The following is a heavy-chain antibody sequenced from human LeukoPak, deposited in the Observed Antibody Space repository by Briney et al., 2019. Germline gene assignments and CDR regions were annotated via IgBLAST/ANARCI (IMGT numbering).Heavy chain of an antibody. CDR3: ARGRYYYDSSGYSDY. CDR1: GGSFSGYY. D-gene: IGHD3-22*01. V-gene: IGHV4-34*01. CDR2: INHSGST. Sequence: SETLSLTCAVYGGSFSGYYWSWIRQPPGKGLEWIGEINHSGSTNYDPSLKSRVTISVDTSKNQFSLKLSSVTAADTAVYYCARGRYYYDSSGYSDYWGQGTLVTVSS. J-gene: IGHJ4*02.